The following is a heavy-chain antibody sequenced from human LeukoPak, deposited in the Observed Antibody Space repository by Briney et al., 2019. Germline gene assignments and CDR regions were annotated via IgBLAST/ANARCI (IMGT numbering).Heavy chain of an antibody. Sequence: GGSVSLFCEASGFTFSRYGMRWVSQAPGKGLEWVAVISYQGSDKYCADSVQGRFTIPRDNSKHRLYLQMRSLRYEDTAVYFCAKVYPLMSGTPENWFDPWGQGAPVTVSS. J-gene: IGHJ5*02. CDR1: GFTFSRYG. D-gene: IGHD1-26*01. CDR3: AKVYPLMSGTPENWFDP. V-gene: IGHV3-30*18. CDR2: ISYQGSDK.